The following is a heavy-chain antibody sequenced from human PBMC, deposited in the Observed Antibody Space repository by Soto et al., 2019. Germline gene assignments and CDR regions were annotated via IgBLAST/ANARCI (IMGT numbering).Heavy chain of an antibody. D-gene: IGHD2-8*01. CDR3: ARDIVLMVYGHYYYYMDV. Sequence: ASVKVSCKASGYTFTSYYMHWVRQAPGQGLERMGIINPSGGSTSYAQKFQGRVTMTRDTSTSTVYMELSSLRSEDTAVYYCARDIVLMVYGHYYYYMDVWGKGTTVTVSS. V-gene: IGHV1-46*03. CDR1: GYTFTSYY. CDR2: INPSGGST. J-gene: IGHJ6*03.